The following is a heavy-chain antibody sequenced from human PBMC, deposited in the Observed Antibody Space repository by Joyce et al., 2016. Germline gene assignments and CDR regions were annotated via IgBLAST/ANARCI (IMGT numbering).Heavy chain of an antibody. J-gene: IGHJ4*02. CDR2: IYSGGDT. Sequence: EVQLVESGGGLIQPGGSLRLSCAASGFTVRNNYMTWVRQAPGNGLEWVSFIYSGGDTYYADSVKGRFTISRDKNTLYLQMNSLRVEDTAVYYCARVPGFHWGQGTLVTVSS. CDR3: ARVPGFH. V-gene: IGHV3-53*01. CDR1: GFTVRNNY.